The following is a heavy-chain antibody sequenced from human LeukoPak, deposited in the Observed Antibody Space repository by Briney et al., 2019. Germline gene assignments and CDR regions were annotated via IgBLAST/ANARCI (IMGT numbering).Heavy chain of an antibody. CDR2: IYYSGTT. V-gene: IGHV4-59*02. CDR1: GGSVSGYY. CDR3: AKDVGGVVAPRGFDP. D-gene: IGHD3-3*01. J-gene: IGHJ5*02. Sequence: SETLSLTCTVSGGSVSGYYWSWIRQPPGPGLEGIGYIYYSGTTKYNPSLESRVTISVDTSKNQFSLKMSSVTAADTAVYYCAKDVGGVVAPRGFDPWGQGTLVIVSS.